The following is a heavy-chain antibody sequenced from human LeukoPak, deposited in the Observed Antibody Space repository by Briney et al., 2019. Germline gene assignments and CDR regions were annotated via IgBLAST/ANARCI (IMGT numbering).Heavy chain of an antibody. Sequence: SETLSLTCTVSGGSISSYYWSWIRQPPGKGLEWIGYIYYSGSTNYNPSLKSRVTISVDTSKNQFSLKPSSVTAADTAVYYCASQTYYYDSGGYYQNWFDPWGQGTLVTVSS. CDR1: GGSISSYY. V-gene: IGHV4-59*01. J-gene: IGHJ5*02. CDR3: ASQTYYYDSGGYYQNWFDP. D-gene: IGHD3-22*01. CDR2: IYYSGST.